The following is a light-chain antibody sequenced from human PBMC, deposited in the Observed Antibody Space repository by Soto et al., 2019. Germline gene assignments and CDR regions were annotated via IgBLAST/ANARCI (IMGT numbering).Light chain of an antibody. CDR2: AAS. V-gene: IGKV1-9*01. Sequence: DIQLTQSPSSLSASIGDRVTITCRADQDVGTDFAWYQQKPGTVPKLLIYAASTLQGGVPSRFRGSGSGTEFTLTISSLEHEDFGSYYCLQRNDFPVTFGGGTKVEI. CDR3: LQRNDFPVT. J-gene: IGKJ4*01. CDR1: QDVGTD.